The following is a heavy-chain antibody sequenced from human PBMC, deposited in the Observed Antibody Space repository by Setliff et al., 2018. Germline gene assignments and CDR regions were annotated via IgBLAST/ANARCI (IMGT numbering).Heavy chain of an antibody. J-gene: IGHJ3*02. CDR2: IYNGGST. D-gene: IGHD2-21*02. V-gene: IGHV4-59*01. Sequence: SETLSLTCSVSGGSISNYYWSWIRQSPGKGLEWIGYIYNGGSTDYNPSVKSRVTISLDTSKNQVSLRLTSVTAADTALYYCTRPHGDDYAFDIWGPGTMVTVSS. CDR3: TRPHGDDYAFDI. CDR1: GGSISNYY.